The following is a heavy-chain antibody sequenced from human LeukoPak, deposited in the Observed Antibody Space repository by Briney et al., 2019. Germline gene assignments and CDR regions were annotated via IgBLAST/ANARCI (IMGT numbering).Heavy chain of an antibody. CDR3: AKDRSSSWYSTEYYFDY. J-gene: IGHJ4*02. CDR2: ISGSGGST. D-gene: IGHD6-13*01. Sequence: GESLRLSCGASGFTFNRCAMHWVRQALGKGLEWVSAISGSGGSTYYADSVKGRFTISRDNSKNTLYLQMNSLRAEDTAVYYCAKDRSSSWYSTEYYFDYWDQGTLVTVSS. CDR1: GFTFNRCA. V-gene: IGHV3-23*01.